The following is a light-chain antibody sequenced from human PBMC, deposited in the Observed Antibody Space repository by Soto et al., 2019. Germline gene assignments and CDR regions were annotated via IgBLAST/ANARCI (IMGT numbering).Light chain of an antibody. CDR1: SSNIGATCD. CDR2: ANT. Sequence: QSVLTQPPSESGAPGQRVTISCTGSSSNIGATCDVHWYQQLPGTAPKLLIYANTDRPSGVPDRFSGSKSGTSASLAITGLQAEDEADYYCQSYDSSLSGYVFGTGTKVTVL. V-gene: IGLV1-40*01. CDR3: QSYDSSLSGYV. J-gene: IGLJ1*01.